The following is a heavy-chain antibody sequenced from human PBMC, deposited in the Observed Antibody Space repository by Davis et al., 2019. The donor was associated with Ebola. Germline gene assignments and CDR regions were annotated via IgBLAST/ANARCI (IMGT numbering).Heavy chain of an antibody. D-gene: IGHD1-26*01. J-gene: IGHJ6*02. CDR1: GYSFTDFF. V-gene: IGHV1-46*01. Sequence: ASVKVSCKASGYSFTDFFIHWVRQAPGQGLEWMGIINPTTGSTSYAQKFQGRVSMTRDTSTSTVYMELNNLRAEDTAVYYCASMGYYYYYGMDVWGQGTTVTVSS. CDR3: ASMGYYYYYGMDV. CDR2: INPTTGST.